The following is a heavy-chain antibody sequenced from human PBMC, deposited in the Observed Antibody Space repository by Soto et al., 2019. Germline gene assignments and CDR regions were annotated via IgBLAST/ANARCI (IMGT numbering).Heavy chain of an antibody. CDR3: ARHSYGSVLGMDV. CDR1: GGPFSSYA. CDR2: IIPIFGTA. V-gene: IGHV1-69*13. D-gene: IGHD5-18*01. J-gene: IGHJ6*02. Sequence: SVKVSGKASGGPFSSYATSWVRQAPGQGLEWMGGIIPIFGTANYAQKFQGRVTITADESTSTAYMELSSLRSEDTAVYYCARHSYGSVLGMDVWGQGTTVTVSS.